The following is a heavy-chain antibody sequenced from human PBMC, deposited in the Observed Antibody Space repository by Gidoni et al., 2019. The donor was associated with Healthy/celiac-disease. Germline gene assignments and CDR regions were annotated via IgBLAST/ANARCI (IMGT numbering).Heavy chain of an antibody. CDR3: ARVRDDYVWGSYREYYYYYGMDV. CDR2: IIPIFGTA. V-gene: IGHV1-69*01. CDR1: GGTFRSYA. J-gene: IGHJ6*02. D-gene: IGHD3-16*02. Sequence: QVQLVQSGAEGKKPGSSVKVSCKASGGTFRSYAISWVRQAPGQGLEWMGGIIPIFGTANYAQKFQGRVTITADESTSTAYMELSSLRSEDTAVYYCARVRDDYVWGSYREYYYYYGMDVWGQGTTVTVSS.